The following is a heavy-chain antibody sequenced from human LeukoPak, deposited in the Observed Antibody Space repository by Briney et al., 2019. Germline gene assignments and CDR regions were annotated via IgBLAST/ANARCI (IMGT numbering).Heavy chain of an antibody. Sequence: SETLSLTCTVSGSSISSYYWSWIRQPPGKGLEWIGYIYYSGSTNYNPSLKSRVTISVDTSKNQFSLKLSSVTAADTAVYYCARGGRYFDWLLPYYFDYWGQGTLVTVSS. CDR2: IYYSGST. J-gene: IGHJ4*02. V-gene: IGHV4-59*01. CDR1: GSSISSYY. D-gene: IGHD3-9*01. CDR3: ARGGRYFDWLLPYYFDY.